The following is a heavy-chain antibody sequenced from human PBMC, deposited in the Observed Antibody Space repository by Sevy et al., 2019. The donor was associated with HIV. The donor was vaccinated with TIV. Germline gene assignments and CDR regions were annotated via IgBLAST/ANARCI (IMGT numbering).Heavy chain of an antibody. J-gene: IGHJ4*02. CDR3: TRVAGYYDILTGYYPKGYYFDY. CDR1: GFTFGDYA. Sequence: GGSLRLSCTASGFTFGDYAMSWVRQAPGKGLEWVGFIRSKAYGGTTEYAASVKGRFTISRDDSKRIAYLQMNSLKTEDTAVYYCTRVAGYYDILTGYYPKGYYFDYWGQGTLVTVSS. D-gene: IGHD3-9*01. CDR2: IRSKAYGGTT. V-gene: IGHV3-49*04.